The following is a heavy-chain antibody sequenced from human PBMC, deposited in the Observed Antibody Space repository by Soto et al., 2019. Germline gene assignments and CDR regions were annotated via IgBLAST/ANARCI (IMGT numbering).Heavy chain of an antibody. J-gene: IGHJ4*02. Sequence: VQLVESGGGLVKPGGSLRLSCAASGFTFSDYYMSWVRQAPGKGLEWVSYISSSSSYTKYADSVKGRFTVSRDNAKNSLYLQMNSLRAEDTAVYYCARDMFGWLRLFDSWGQGTLVTVSS. CDR1: GFTFSDYY. CDR2: ISSSSSYT. V-gene: IGHV3-11*05. CDR3: ARDMFGWLRLFDS. D-gene: IGHD5-12*01.